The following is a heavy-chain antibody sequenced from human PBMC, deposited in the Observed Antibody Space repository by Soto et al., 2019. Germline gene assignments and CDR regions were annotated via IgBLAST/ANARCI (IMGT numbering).Heavy chain of an antibody. CDR2: ISSSSSTI. CDR1: GFTFSSYS. D-gene: IGHD4-17*01. CDR3: ASPGGTYGPKDYYYGMDV. V-gene: IGHV3-48*02. J-gene: IGHJ6*02. Sequence: PVGSLRLSCAASGFTFSSYSMNWVRQAPGKGLEWVSYISSSSSTIYYADSVKGRFTISRDNAKNSLYLQMNSLRDEDTAVYYCASPGGTYGPKDYYYGMDVWGQGTTVTVSS.